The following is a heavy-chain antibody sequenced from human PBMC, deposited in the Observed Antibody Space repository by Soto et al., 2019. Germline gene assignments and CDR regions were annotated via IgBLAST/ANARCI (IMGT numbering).Heavy chain of an antibody. CDR3: AKTYYYDSSGYYDAFDI. V-gene: IGHV3-23*01. J-gene: IGHJ3*02. CDR2: ISGSGGST. CDR1: GFTFSSYA. D-gene: IGHD3-22*01. Sequence: GGSLRLSCAASGFTFSSYAMSWVRQAPGKGLEWVSAISGSGGSTYYADSVKGRFTISRDNSKNTLYLQMNSLRAEDTAVYYCAKTYYYDSSGYYDAFDIWGQGTMVTVSS.